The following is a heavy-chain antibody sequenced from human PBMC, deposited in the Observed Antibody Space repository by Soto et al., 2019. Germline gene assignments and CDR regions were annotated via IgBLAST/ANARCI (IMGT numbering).Heavy chain of an antibody. J-gene: IGHJ4*02. V-gene: IGHV1-46*01. CDR3: ARETCSGYDSFDY. CDR1: GYTFTSYY. Sequence: ASVKVSCKASGYTFTSYYMHWVRQAPGQGLEWMGIINPSGGSTSYAQKFQGRVTMTRDTSTSTAYMELSSLRSDDTAVYYCARETCSGYDSFDYWGQGTLVTVSS. D-gene: IGHD5-12*01. CDR2: INPSGGST.